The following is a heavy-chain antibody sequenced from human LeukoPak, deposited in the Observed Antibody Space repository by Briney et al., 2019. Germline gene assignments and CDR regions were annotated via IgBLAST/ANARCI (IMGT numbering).Heavy chain of an antibody. CDR2: IYPGESDT. D-gene: IGHD3-3*01. CDR3: ARLFQDFSWFAP. CDR1: GCRFTSYW. Sequence: GGYLEISFQGSGCRFTSYWIGWVRQVPGKGLEWMGIIYPGESDTRYRPSFQAQVPFSAHNSITPAYLQWSSLKASDPAIYYCARLFQDFSWFAPWGQGTLVTVSS. J-gene: IGHJ5*02. V-gene: IGHV5-51*01.